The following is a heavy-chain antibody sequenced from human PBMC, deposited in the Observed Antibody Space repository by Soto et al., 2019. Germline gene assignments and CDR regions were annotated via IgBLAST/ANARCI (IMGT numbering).Heavy chain of an antibody. CDR2: IYPGDSDI. J-gene: IGHJ6*02. D-gene: IGHD1-1*01. V-gene: IGHV5-51*01. CDR3: AKHTTYRFYGMDV. CDR1: GYSLSSFG. Sequence: VESLKISFKGSGYSLSSFGIGWVRQMPGKGLELIGIIYPGDSDIRYSPSFEGQVTMSADRSSSTAYLQWSSLKASDTAMYYCAKHTTYRFYGMDVWGQGTTVTVSS.